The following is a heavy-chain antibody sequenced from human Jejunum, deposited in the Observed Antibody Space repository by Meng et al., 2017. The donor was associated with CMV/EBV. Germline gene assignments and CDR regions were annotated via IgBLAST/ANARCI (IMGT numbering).Heavy chain of an antibody. CDR1: GFIFRSFN. Sequence: GFIFRSFNMHWVRQAPGKGLEWVASISSTSSYIYYADSLKGRFAISRDNAKNSLFLQMNSLRAEDTAVYYCANQLPWNYYYGMDLWGQGTTVTVSS. V-gene: IGHV3-21*01. D-gene: IGHD2-2*01. CDR3: ANQLPWNYYYGMDL. J-gene: IGHJ6*02. CDR2: ISSTSSYI.